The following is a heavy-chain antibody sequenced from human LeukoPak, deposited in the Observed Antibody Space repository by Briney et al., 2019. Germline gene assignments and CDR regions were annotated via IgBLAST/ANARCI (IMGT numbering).Heavy chain of an antibody. Sequence: TGGSLRLSCAASGFTFSSYNMNWVRQAPGKGLEWVSSISSSSSYIYYADSVKGRFTISRDNAKNSLYLQMNSLRAEDTAVYYCARDAVVVVAASGPGYYFDYWGQGTLVTVSS. D-gene: IGHD2-15*01. CDR3: ARDAVVVVAASGPGYYFDY. V-gene: IGHV3-21*01. CDR1: GFTFSSYN. CDR2: ISSSSSYI. J-gene: IGHJ4*02.